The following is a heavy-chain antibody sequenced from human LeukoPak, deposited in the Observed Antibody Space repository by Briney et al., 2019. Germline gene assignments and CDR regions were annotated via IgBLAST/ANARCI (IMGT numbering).Heavy chain of an antibody. J-gene: IGHJ4*02. CDR3: VKESPYPEGSTARIYYFDN. CDR1: GFTFANYA. V-gene: IGHV3-23*01. D-gene: IGHD2-2*01. Sequence: GGSLRLSCAASGFTFANYAMSWVRQAPGKGLEWVSAITPADTTFYADIVKGRFSVSRDDSKNTLSLQMNSLRAEDTAVYYCVKESPYPEGSTARIYYFDNWGQGTLVTVSS. CDR2: ITPADTT.